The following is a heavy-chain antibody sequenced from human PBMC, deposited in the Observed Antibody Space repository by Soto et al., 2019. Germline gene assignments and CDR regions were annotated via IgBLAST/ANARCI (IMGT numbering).Heavy chain of an antibody. D-gene: IGHD2-15*01. Sequence: SETLSLTCTVSGGSISSYYWSWIRQPPGKGLEWIGYIYYSGSTNYNPSLKSRVTISVDTSKNQFSLKLSSVTAADTAVYYCGRAYVGTCFAYWGQGTLVPVSS. CDR3: GRAYVGTCFAY. CDR2: IYYSGST. CDR1: GGSISSYY. J-gene: IGHJ4*02. V-gene: IGHV4-59*01.